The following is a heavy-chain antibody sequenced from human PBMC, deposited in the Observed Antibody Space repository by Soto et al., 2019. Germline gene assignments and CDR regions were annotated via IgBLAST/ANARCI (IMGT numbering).Heavy chain of an antibody. D-gene: IGHD5-18*01. CDR2: VWEDGSNR. J-gene: IGHJ4*02. V-gene: IGHV3-30*18. CDR3: AKVPRGSNFGYYNF. CDR1: GITFSDYG. Sequence: GSFVRLSCAAFGITFSDYGMHWVRQAPGKGLEWVAGVWEDGSNRYYVDSVKGRFTISRDNSKNTLYLQMNSLRDEDTAVYYCAKVPRGSNFGYYNFWGQGTLVTVSS.